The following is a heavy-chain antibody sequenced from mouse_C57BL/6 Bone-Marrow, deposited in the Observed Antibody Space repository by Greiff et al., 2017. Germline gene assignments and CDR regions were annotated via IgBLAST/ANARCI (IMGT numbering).Heavy chain of an antibody. CDR2: INPNYGTT. CDR3: ARGDGNYGFAY. V-gene: IGHV1-39*01. Sequence: VPLQQSGPELVQPGASVKISCNASGYSFTDYSMNVVKQSQPSSLGRIWVINPNYGTTSYNQTFSVKATLTVDQSSSTAYMQLNSMTSDYSAVYYCARGDGNYGFAYWGQGTLVTVSA. D-gene: IGHD2-1*01. J-gene: IGHJ3*01. CDR1: GYSFTDYS.